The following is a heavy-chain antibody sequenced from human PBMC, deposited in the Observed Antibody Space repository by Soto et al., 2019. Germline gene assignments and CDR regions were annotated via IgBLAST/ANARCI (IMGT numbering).Heavy chain of an antibody. D-gene: IGHD3-10*01. Sequence: QVQLVQSGAEVKKPGSSVKVSCKASGGTFSSYTISWVRQAPGQGLEWMGRIIPILGIANYVQKFQGRVTITADKSTSTAYMELSSLRSEDTAVYYCARDRGTPPHYYYGMDVWGQGTTVTVSS. V-gene: IGHV1-69*08. CDR3: ARDRGTPPHYYYGMDV. CDR2: IIPILGIA. CDR1: GGTFSSYT. J-gene: IGHJ6*02.